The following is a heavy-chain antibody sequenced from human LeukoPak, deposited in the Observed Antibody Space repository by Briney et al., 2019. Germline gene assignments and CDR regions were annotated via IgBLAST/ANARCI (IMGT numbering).Heavy chain of an antibody. J-gene: IGHJ4*02. CDR1: GDSISSGGYY. CDR2: IFDGGNT. CDR3: ARDRKGWIQIDY. Sequence: KPSETLSLTCTVSGDSISSGGYYWSWIRQHPGKGLEWIGFIFDGGNTYYNPSLKSRVTISVDTSKNQLSLNLTSVTAADTAVYYCARDRKGWIQIDYWGQGTLVTVSS. D-gene: IGHD5-18*01. V-gene: IGHV4-31*03.